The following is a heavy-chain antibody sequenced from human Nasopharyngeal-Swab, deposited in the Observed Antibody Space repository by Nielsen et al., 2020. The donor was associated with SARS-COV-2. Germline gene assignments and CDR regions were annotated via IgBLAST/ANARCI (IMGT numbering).Heavy chain of an antibody. J-gene: IGHJ6*02. CDR3: ARDQVDTNYYGMDV. CDR2: ISSSGSTI. CDR1: GFTFSDYY. V-gene: IGHV3-11*04. Sequence: SGAASGFTFSDYYMSWIRQAPGKGLEWVSYISSSGSTIYYADSVKGRFTISRDNAKNSLYLQMNSLRAEDTAVYYCARDQVDTNYYGMDVWGQGTTVTVSS. D-gene: IGHD3-22*01.